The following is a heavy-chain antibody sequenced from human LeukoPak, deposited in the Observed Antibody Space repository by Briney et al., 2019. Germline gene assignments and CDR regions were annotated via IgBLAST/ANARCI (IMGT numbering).Heavy chain of an antibody. CDR3: ARCQYNSSPDF. Sequence: GGFLRLSCAASGFTFIDYSMSWSRQAPGKGLEWVSYISPTSDYTSYADSVKGRFTIFRDNAKNSLFLQMNSLRVEDTAVYYCARCQYNSSPDFCGQGTLVTASS. V-gene: IGHV3-11*03. CDR1: GFTFIDYS. CDR2: ISPTSDYT. J-gene: IGHJ4*02. D-gene: IGHD6-13*01.